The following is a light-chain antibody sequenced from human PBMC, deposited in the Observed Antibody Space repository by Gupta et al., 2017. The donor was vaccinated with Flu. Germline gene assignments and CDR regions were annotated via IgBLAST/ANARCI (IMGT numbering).Light chain of an antibody. J-gene: IGLJ1*01. CDR2: EVS. Sequence: ITISCTGTSSDVGGYDYVSWYQQHPGKAPKLMIFEVSNRPSGVSDRFSGSKSGNTASLTIAGLQAEDEADYYCSSETTSSTPVVFGTGTKLTVL. CDR3: SSETTSSTPVV. CDR1: SSDVGGYDY. V-gene: IGLV2-14*01.